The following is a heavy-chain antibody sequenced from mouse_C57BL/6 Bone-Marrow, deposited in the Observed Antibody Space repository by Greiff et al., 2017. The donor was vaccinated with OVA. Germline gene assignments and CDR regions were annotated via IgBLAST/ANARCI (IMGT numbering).Heavy chain of an antibody. Sequence: VQLQQSGAELVRPGASVKLSCKASGYTFTDYYINWVKQRPGQGLEWIARIYPGSGNTYYNEKFKGKATLTAEKSSSTAYMQLSSLTSEDSAVYFCASPHYYGSSYWYVDVWGTGTTVTVSS. CDR2: IYPGSGNT. D-gene: IGHD1-1*01. CDR3: ASPHYYGSSYWYVDV. J-gene: IGHJ1*03. CDR1: GYTFTDYY. V-gene: IGHV1-76*01.